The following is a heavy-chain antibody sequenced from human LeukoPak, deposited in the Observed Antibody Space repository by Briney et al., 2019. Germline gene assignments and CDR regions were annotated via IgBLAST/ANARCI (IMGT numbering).Heavy chain of an antibody. V-gene: IGHV4-34*01. CDR3: ARGTSPVTFGGVIALGDAFDI. CDR2: INHSGSN. CDR1: CRSFNVYY. D-gene: IGHD3-16*02. Sequence: SETLSLTRAVYCRSFNVYYWIWIPHPPGKGLEWIGEINHSGSNNYNPSLKSRVTISVDTSKNQFSLKLSSVTAADTAVYYCARGTSPVTFGGVIALGDAFDIWGQGTMVTVSS. J-gene: IGHJ3*02.